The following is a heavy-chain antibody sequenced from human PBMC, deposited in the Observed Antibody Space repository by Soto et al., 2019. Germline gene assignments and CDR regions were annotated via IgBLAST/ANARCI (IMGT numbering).Heavy chain of an antibody. CDR2: ISYDGSNK. V-gene: IGHV3-30*18. CDR1: GFTFSSYG. J-gene: IGHJ4*02. CDR3: AKDHRSGSYGY. D-gene: IGHD1-26*01. Sequence: QVQLVESGGGVVQPGRSLRLSCAASGFTFSSYGMHWVRQAPGKGLELVAVISYDGSNKYYADSVKGRFTISRDNSKNTLYLQMNSLRAEDTAVYYCAKDHRSGSYGYWVQGTLVTVSS.